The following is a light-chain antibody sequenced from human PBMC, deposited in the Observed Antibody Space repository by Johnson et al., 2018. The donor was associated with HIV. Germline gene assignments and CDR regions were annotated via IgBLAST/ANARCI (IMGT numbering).Light chain of an antibody. CDR3: ATWDSLSVYV. CDR1: SSNIGNNY. Sequence: QSVLTQPPSVSAAPGQKVTISCSGSSSNIGNNYVSWYQQLPGTAPKLLIYDNNKRPSGIPDRFSGSKSDTSATLGITGLQTGDEADYYCATWDSLSVYVFGTGTEVT. V-gene: IGLV1-51*01. J-gene: IGLJ1*01. CDR2: DNN.